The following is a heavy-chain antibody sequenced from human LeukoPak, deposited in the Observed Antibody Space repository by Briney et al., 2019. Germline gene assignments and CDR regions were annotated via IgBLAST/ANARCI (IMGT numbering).Heavy chain of an antibody. D-gene: IGHD3-10*01. Sequence: EPSETLSLTCAVYGGSFSGYYWSWIRQPPGKGLEWIGEINHSGSTNYNPSLKSRVTISVDTSKNQFSLKLSSVTAAGTAVYYCARGNNYYGSGSYYNRRMNFDYWGQGTLVTVSS. V-gene: IGHV4-34*01. CDR1: GGSFSGYY. CDR2: INHSGST. J-gene: IGHJ4*02. CDR3: ARGNNYYGSGSYYNRRMNFDY.